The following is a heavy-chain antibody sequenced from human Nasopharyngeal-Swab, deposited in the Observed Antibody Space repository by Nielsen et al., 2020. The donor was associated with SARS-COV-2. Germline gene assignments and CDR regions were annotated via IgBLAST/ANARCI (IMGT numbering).Heavy chain of an antibody. J-gene: IGHJ5*02. V-gene: IGHV3-23*01. D-gene: IGHD4-11*01. CDR1: GFTFSNYA. Sequence: GGSLRLSCTASGFTFSNYAMTWVRQAPGKGLEWVSSIRVSGDTTYYADSVKGRFTISRDSSKNTLYLQMNSLRAEDTALYYCVKGGYLHDCINYGDWFDPWGLGTLVTVSS. CDR3: VKGGYLHDCINYGDWFDP. CDR2: IRVSGDTT.